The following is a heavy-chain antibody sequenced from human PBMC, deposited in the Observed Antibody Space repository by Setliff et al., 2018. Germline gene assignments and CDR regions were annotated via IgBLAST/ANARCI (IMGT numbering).Heavy chain of an antibody. CDR1: GGTFSNYG. J-gene: IGHJ6*03. CDR2: TIPLFGTT. Sequence: ASVKVSCKASGGTFSNYGISWVRQAPGQGLEWMGGTIPLFGTTDYAQKFHGRVTIITDESTSTAYMELSSLTSDDTAVYYCAREGVDTRSSTDYRYYMDVWGQGTTVTVSS. V-gene: IGHV1-69*05. D-gene: IGHD5-18*01. CDR3: AREGVDTRSSTDYRYYMDV.